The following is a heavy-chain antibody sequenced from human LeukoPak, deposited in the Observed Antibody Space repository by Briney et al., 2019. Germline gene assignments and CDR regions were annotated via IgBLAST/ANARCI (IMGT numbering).Heavy chain of an antibody. J-gene: IGHJ4*02. CDR3: ASLWRYCSSTSCYYFDY. V-gene: IGHV4-39*01. D-gene: IGHD2-2*01. Sequence: SETLSLTCTVSGGSISSSSYYWGWIRQPPGKGLEWIGSIYYSGSTYYNPSLKSRVTISVDTSKNQFSLKLSSVTAADTAVYYCASLWRYCSSTSCYYFDYWGQGTLVTVSS. CDR1: GGSISSSSYY. CDR2: IYYSGST.